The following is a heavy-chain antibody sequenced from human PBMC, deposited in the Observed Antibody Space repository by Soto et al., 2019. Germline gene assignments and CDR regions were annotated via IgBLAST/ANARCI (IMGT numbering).Heavy chain of an antibody. CDR2: ISASNGDT. V-gene: IGHV1-18*01. CDR1: GYTFTSFV. J-gene: IGHJ4*02. CDR3: ARADFGVLPAATYIDH. D-gene: IGHD3-10*01. Sequence: QVQLVQSGAEVKKPGASVKVSCKASGYTFTSFVISWVRQAPGQGLEWMGWISASNGDTNSAQKFQGRLTMATDTSMNPAYTELRGRRSDATAVYYRARADFGVLPAATYIDHWGQGTRVPVSS.